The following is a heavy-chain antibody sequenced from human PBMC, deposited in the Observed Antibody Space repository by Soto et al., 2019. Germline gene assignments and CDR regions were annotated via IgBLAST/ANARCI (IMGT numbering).Heavy chain of an antibody. CDR1: GFTFSSYW. CDR2: IKQDGSEK. J-gene: IGHJ6*03. D-gene: IGHD1-26*01. V-gene: IGHV3-7*01. Sequence: GALRLSCAASGFTFSSYWMSWVRQAPGKGLEWVANIKQDGSEKYYVDSVKDRFTISRDNAKNSLYLQMNSLRAEDTAVYYCACSLGGSYYYYYYMDVWGKGTTVTVSS. CDR3: ACSLGGSYYYYYYMDV.